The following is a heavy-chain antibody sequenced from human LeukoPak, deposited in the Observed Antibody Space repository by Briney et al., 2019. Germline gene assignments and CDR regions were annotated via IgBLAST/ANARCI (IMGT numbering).Heavy chain of an antibody. CDR1: GGSISSYY. V-gene: IGHV4-59*01. CDR2: IYYSGST. D-gene: IGHD2-2*02. CDR3: ARGPAYCSSTSCYTLVFDY. Sequence: SETLSLTCTVSGGSISSYYWSWIRQPPGKGLEWIGYIYYSGSTNYNPSLKSRVTISVDTSKNQFSLKLSSVTAADTAVYYCARGPAYCSSTSCYTLVFDYWGQGTLVTVSS. J-gene: IGHJ4*02.